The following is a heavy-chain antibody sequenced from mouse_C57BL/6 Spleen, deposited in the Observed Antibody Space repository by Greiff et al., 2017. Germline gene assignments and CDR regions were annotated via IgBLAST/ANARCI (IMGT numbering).Heavy chain of an antibody. CDR3: ERSDDGSRTWYFDV. D-gene: IGHD1-1*01. J-gene: IGHJ1*03. CDR1: GYTFTSYW. CDR2: IHPNSGST. Sequence: SGAELVKPGASVKLSCKASGYTFTSYWMHWVKQRPGQGLEWIGMIHPNSGSTNYNEKFKSKATLTVDKSSSTAYMQLSSLTSGESAVYYCERSDDGSRTWYFDVWGTGTTVTVSS. V-gene: IGHV1-64*01.